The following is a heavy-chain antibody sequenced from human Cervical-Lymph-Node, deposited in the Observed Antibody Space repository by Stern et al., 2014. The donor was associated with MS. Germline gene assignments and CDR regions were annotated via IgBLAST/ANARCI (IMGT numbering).Heavy chain of an antibody. J-gene: IGHJ5*02. CDR3: ARSEGLVVVADNWFDP. CDR2: IITIFGTA. CDR1: GGTFSSYA. Sequence: MQLVESGAEVKKPGSSVKVSCKASGGTFSSYAINWVRQAPGQGLEWMGGIITIFGTANYEQKFQGRVPINEDESTSAASTGLSSLRSEDTAVYYCARSEGLVVVADNWFDPWGQGTLVTVSS. D-gene: IGHD2-15*01. V-gene: IGHV1-69*01.